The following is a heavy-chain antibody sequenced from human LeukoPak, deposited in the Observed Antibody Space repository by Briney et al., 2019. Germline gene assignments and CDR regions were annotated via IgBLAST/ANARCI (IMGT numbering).Heavy chain of an antibody. J-gene: IGHJ4*02. CDR2: IYHSGST. CDR1: GYSISSGYY. CDR3: ARRVVVGATLDY. Sequence: SKTLSLTCTVSGYSISSGYYWGWIRQPPGKGLEWIGSIYHSGSTYYNASLKSRVTISVDTSKNQFSLKLSSVTAADTAVYYCARRVVVGATLDYWGQGTLVTVSS. D-gene: IGHD1-26*01. V-gene: IGHV4-38-2*02.